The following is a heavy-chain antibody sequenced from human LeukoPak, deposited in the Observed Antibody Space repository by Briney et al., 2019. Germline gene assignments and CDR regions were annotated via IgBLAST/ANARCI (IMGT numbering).Heavy chain of an antibody. CDR3: ARRGSLTVFGVVSDYYYYMDV. J-gene: IGHJ6*03. D-gene: IGHD3-3*01. CDR2: INHSGST. Sequence: PSETLSLTCAVYGGSFNGYYWSWIRQPPGKGLEWIGEINHSGSTNYNPSLKSRVTISVDTSKNQFSLKLRSVTAADTAVYYCARRGSLTVFGVVSDYYYYMDVWGKGTKVTVSS. CDR1: GGSFNGYY. V-gene: IGHV4-34*01.